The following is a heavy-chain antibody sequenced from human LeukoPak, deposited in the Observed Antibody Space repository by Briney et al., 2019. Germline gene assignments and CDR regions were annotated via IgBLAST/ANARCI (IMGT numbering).Heavy chain of an antibody. CDR2: INPNSGGT. Sequence: ASVKVSCKASGYTLTGYHMHWVRQAPGQGLEWMGWINPNSGGTNYAQKFQGRVTITRNTSISTAYMELSSLRSEDTAVYYCARGWGYCSSTSCYLNWFDPWGQGTLVTVSS. CDR3: ARGWGYCSSTSCYLNWFDP. D-gene: IGHD2-2*01. V-gene: IGHV1-8*03. CDR1: GYTLTGYH. J-gene: IGHJ5*02.